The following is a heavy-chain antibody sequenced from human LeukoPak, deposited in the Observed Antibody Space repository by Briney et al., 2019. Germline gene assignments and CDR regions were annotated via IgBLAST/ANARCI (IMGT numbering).Heavy chain of an antibody. V-gene: IGHV1-69*04. CDR3: ARELMDTAMVTGFGY. CDR1: GGTFSSYA. CDR2: IIPIFGIA. Sequence: SVKVSCKASGGTFSSYAIIWVRQAPGQGLEWMGRIIPIFGIANYAQKFQGRVTITADKSTSTAYMELSSLRSEDTAVYYCARELMDTAMVTGFGYWGQGTLVTVSS. J-gene: IGHJ4*02. D-gene: IGHD5-18*01.